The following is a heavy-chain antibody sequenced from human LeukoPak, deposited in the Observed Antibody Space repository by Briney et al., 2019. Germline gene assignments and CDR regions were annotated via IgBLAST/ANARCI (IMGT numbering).Heavy chain of an antibody. CDR1: GFTFSDYY. J-gene: IGHJ4*02. V-gene: IGHV3-11*01. Sequence: GGTLRLSCAASGFTFSDYYMSWIRQAPGKGLEWVSYISSSGSTIYYADSVKGRFTISRDNSKNTLFLQMNSLRAEDTAVYYCARGGYSSSWYHFDYWGQGTLVTVSS. CDR2: ISSSGSTI. CDR3: ARGGYSSSWYHFDY. D-gene: IGHD6-13*01.